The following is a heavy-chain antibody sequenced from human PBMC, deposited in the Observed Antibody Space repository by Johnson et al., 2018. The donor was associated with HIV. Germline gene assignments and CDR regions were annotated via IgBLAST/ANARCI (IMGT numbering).Heavy chain of an antibody. V-gene: IGHV3-9*01. J-gene: IGHJ3*02. CDR3: AKVHSGQLVGYAFDI. CDR1: GFTFDDYA. CDR2: ISWNSGSI. D-gene: IGHD1-26*01. Sequence: VQLVESGGGVVQPGRSLRLSCAASGFTFDDYAMHWVRQAPGNGLEWVSGISWNSGSIGYADSVKGRFTISRDNAKNSLYLQMNSLRAEDTALYYCAKVHSGQLVGYAFDIWGQGTMVTVSS.